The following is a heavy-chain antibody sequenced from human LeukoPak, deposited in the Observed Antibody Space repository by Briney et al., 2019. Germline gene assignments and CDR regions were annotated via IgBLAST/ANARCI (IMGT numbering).Heavy chain of an antibody. D-gene: IGHD3-16*01. CDR3: ARGGGLDV. J-gene: IGHJ6*02. V-gene: IGHV3-7*03. CDR1: GFAFSSYW. Sequence: GASLILSCAASGFAFSSYWMNWARQAPGKGLEWVASINHNGNVNYYVDSVKGRFTISRDNAKHSLYLQMSNSRAADTAVYFCARGGGLDVWGQGATVTVSS. CDR2: INHNGNVN.